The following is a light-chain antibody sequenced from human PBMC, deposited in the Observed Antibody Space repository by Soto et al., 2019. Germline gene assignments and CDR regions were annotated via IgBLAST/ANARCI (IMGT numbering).Light chain of an antibody. Sequence: DIVMTPSPESMAVSLGESATINCKSSQTVLYSTYNRNYLAWHQQKPGQPPKLLIFWATTREYGIPDRFSGSGSGTDFTLTISSLKAEDVEVYYCQQYHNPPCTFGQGTKLEIK. CDR3: QQYHNPPCT. CDR1: QTVLYSTYNRNY. J-gene: IGKJ2*02. V-gene: IGKV4-1*01. CDR2: WAT.